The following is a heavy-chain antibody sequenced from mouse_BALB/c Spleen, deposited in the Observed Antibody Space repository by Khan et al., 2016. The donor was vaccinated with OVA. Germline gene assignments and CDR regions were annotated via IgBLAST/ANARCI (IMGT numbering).Heavy chain of an antibody. J-gene: IGHJ4*01. D-gene: IGHD2-14*01. Sequence: QIQLVQSGPELKKPGEAVRISCKASGYTFTTAGIQWVQKMPGKGLKWIGWINTHSGVPKYAEDFKGRFAFSLETSASTAYLQITNLKNEDTAREFCARGGAAYYRNDGGAMDYWGQGTSVTVSS. CDR3: ARGGAAYYRNDGGAMDY. CDR1: GYTFTTAG. CDR2: INTHSGVP. V-gene: IGHV9-4*02.